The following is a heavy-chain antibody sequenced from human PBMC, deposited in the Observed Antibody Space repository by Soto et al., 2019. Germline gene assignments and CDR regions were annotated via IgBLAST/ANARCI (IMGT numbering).Heavy chain of an antibody. J-gene: IGHJ4*02. CDR2: MNPNSGNT. Sequence: ASVKVSCKASGYTFTSYDINWVRQATGQGLEWMGWMNPNSGNTGYAQKFQGRVTMTRNTSISTAYMELSSLRSEDTAVYYCARGLFRPHKREYSGYPFDYWGQGTLVTVSS. V-gene: IGHV1-8*01. D-gene: IGHD5-12*01. CDR3: ARGLFRPHKREYSGYPFDY. CDR1: GYTFTSYD.